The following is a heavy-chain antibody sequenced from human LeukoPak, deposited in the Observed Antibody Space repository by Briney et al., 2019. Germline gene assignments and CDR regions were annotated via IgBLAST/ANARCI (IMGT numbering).Heavy chain of an antibody. J-gene: IGHJ6*03. Sequence: GGSLRLSCAASGFTFSSYDMHWVRQATGKGLEWVSAIGTAGDTYYPGSVKGRFTITRENAKNSLYLQMNSLRAGDTAVYYCARARGYDKSYYYMDVWGKGTTVTVFS. D-gene: IGHD5-12*01. CDR3: ARARGYDKSYYYMDV. CDR1: GFTFSSYD. V-gene: IGHV3-13*01. CDR2: IGTAGDT.